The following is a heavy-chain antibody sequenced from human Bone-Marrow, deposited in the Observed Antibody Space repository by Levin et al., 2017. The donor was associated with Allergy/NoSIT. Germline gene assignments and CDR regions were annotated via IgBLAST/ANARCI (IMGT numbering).Heavy chain of an antibody. CDR1: GFTFSSYE. CDR3: ARGESIRYNWNFFGGYYFDY. Sequence: GESLKISCAASGFTFSSYEMNWVRQAPGKGLEWVSYISSSGSTIYYADSVKGRFTISRDNAKNSLYLQMNSLRAEDTAVYYCARGESIRYNWNFFGGYYFDYWGQGTLVTVSS. CDR2: ISSSGSTI. V-gene: IGHV3-48*03. J-gene: IGHJ4*02. D-gene: IGHD1-7*01.